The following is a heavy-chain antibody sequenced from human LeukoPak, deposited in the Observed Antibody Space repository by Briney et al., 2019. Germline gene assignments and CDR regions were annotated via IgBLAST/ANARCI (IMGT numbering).Heavy chain of an antibody. CDR3: ARGSRDYFDY. Sequence: SETLSLTCTVSGGSISSGSYYWSWIRQPAGKGLEWIGRIYTSGSTNYNPSLKSRVTISVDTSKNQFSLQLSSVTAADTAVYYCARGSRDYFDYWGQGTLVTVSS. D-gene: IGHD2-2*01. V-gene: IGHV4-61*02. CDR2: IYTSGST. J-gene: IGHJ4*02. CDR1: GGSISSGSYY.